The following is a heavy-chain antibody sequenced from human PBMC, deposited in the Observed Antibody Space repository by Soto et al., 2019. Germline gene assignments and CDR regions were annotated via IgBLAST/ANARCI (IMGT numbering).Heavy chain of an antibody. D-gene: IGHD4-17*01. Sequence: EVQLVESGGGLVQPGGSLRLSCAASGFTVSSNYMSWVRQAPGKGLEWVSVIYSGGSTYYADSVKGRFTISRDNSKNTLDLQMNSRRAEDTAVYYWATTTVTTAFDYWGQGTLVTVSS. J-gene: IGHJ4*02. CDR2: IYSGGST. V-gene: IGHV3-66*01. CDR1: GFTVSSNY. CDR3: ATTTVTTAFDY.